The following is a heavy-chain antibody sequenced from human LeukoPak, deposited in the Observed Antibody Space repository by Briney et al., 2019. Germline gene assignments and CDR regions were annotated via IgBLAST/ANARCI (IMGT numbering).Heavy chain of an antibody. CDR2: IYYSGST. CDR3: ARRMRRDFDY. J-gene: IGHJ4*02. D-gene: IGHD6-25*01. Sequence: SETLSLTCTVSGGSISSSSYYWGWIRQPPGKGLEWIGSIYYSGSTYYNPSLKSRVTISVDTSKNQFSLKLSSVTAADTAVYYCARRMRRDFDYWGQGTLVTVSS. CDR1: GGSISSSSYY. V-gene: IGHV4-39*01.